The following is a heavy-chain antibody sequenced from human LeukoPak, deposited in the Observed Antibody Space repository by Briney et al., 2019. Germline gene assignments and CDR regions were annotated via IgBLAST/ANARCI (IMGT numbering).Heavy chain of an antibody. D-gene: IGHD6-25*01. CDR2: MNPNSGNT. V-gene: IGHV1-8*01. J-gene: IGHJ5*02. Sequence: ASVKVSCKASGYTFTSYDINWVRQATGQGLEWMGWMNPNSGNTGYAQKFQGRVTMTRNTSISTAYMELSRLRSDDTAVYYCARESSRLGGNWFDPWGQGTLVTVSS. CDR3: ARESSRLGGNWFDP. CDR1: GYTFTSYD.